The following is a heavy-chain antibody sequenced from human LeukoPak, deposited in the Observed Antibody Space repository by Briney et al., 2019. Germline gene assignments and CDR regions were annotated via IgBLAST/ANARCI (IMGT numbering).Heavy chain of an antibody. V-gene: IGHV1-46*01. CDR2: INPSGGST. D-gene: IGHD5-24*01. CDR1: GYTFTSYY. CDR3: ARRRGQYMASFRYFDY. Sequence: ASVKVSCKASGYTFTSYYMHWVRQAPGQGLEWMGIINPSGGSTSYAQKFKGRVTMTRDTSTSTVYMELSSLRSEDTAVYYCARRRGQYMASFRYFDYWGQGTLVTVSS. J-gene: IGHJ4*02.